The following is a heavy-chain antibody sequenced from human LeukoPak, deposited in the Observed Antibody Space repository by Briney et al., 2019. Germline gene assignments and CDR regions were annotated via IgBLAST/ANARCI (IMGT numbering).Heavy chain of an antibody. CDR1: GFTFRSYW. J-gene: IGHJ4*02. V-gene: IGHV3-74*03. D-gene: IGHD3-10*01. CDR3: ARISTMVRHY. Sequence: GGSLRLSCAVSGFTFRSYWMHWVRQAPGKGLVWVSSIKSDGSSTTYADSVKGRFTISRDNAENTLYLQMNSLRVEDTAVYYCARISTMVRHYWDQGTLVTVSS. CDR2: IKSDGSST.